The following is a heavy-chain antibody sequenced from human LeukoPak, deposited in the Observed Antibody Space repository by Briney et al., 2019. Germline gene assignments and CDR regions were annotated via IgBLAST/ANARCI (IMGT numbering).Heavy chain of an antibody. V-gene: IGHV3-23*01. J-gene: IGHJ3*02. CDR3: ARRYFDI. CDR2: ITGSGGNT. CDR1: GFTSSSYA. Sequence: GGSLRLSCAASGFTSSSYAMSWVRQAPGMGLDWVSAITGSGGNTYYADSVKGRFTISRDNSKNTLYLQMNSLRAEDTAVYYCARRYFDIWGQGTMVTVSS.